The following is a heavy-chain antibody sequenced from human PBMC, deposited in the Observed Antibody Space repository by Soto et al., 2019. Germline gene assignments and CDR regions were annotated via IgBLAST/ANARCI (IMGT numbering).Heavy chain of an antibody. CDR2: IYYSGST. J-gene: IGHJ4*02. D-gene: IGHD1-26*01. CDR3: ARVEWELYFDY. CDR1: GGSISSSSYY. Sequence: QLQLQESGPGLVKPSETLSLTCTVSGGSISSSSYYWGWIRQPPGKGLEWIGSIYYSGSTYYNPSLKSRVTISVDTSKNQFSLKLSSVTAADTAVYYCARVEWELYFDYWGQGTLVTVSS. V-gene: IGHV4-39*01.